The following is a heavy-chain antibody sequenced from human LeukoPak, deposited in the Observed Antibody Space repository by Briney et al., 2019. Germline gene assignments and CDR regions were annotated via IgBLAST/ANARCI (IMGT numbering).Heavy chain of an antibody. CDR2: IYHSGGT. V-gene: IGHV4-38-2*02. J-gene: IGHJ5*02. D-gene: IGHD6-13*01. CDR1: GYSISSGYY. Sequence: SETLSLTCTVSGYSISSGYYWGWIRQPPGKGLEWIGSIYHSGGTYYNPSLKSRVTISVDTSKNQFSLKLSSVTAADTAVYYCARVYSSSWYWFDPWGQGTLVTVSS. CDR3: ARVYSSSWYWFDP.